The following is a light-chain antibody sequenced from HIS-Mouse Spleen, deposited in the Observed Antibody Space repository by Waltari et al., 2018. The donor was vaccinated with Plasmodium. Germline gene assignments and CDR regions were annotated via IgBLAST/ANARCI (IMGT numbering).Light chain of an antibody. CDR1: ALPKKY. V-gene: IGLV3-10*01. CDR3: YSTDSSGNHRV. Sequence: SYELTQPPSVSVSPGQTARITCSGDALPKKYAYWYQQKSGQATVLVIYEDSKRPSGIPEGLPGSSSGTMATLTISGAQVEDEADYYCYSTDSSGNHRVFGGGTKLTVL. CDR2: EDS. J-gene: IGLJ3*02.